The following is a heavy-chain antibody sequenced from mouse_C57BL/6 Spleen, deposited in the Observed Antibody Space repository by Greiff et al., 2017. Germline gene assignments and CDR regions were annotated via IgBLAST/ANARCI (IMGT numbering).Heavy chain of an antibody. CDR3: AREGYYYGSSYYAMDY. D-gene: IGHD1-1*01. CDR2: IYPGSGNT. Sequence: QVQLQQSGAELVRPGASVKLSCKASGYTFTDYYINWVKQRPGQGLEWIARIYPGSGNTYYNEKFKGKATLTAEKSSSAAYMQLSSLTSEDSDVYFCAREGYYYGSSYYAMDYWGQGTSVTVSS. V-gene: IGHV1-76*01. J-gene: IGHJ4*01. CDR1: GYTFTDYY.